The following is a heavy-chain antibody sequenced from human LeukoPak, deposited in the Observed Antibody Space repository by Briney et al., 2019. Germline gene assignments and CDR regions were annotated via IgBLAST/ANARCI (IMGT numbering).Heavy chain of an antibody. CDR2: INPNSGGT. CDR3: ARDHCSDNGCYEDYYYGMDV. V-gene: IGHV1-2*02. D-gene: IGHD2-15*01. Sequence: ASVKVSCKASGYTFTGYYMHWVRQAPGQGLEWMGWINPNSGGTNSAQKFQGRVTMTRDTSISTAYMELSRLRSDDTAVYYCARDHCSDNGCYEDYYYGMDVWGQGTTVTVSS. CDR1: GYTFTGYY. J-gene: IGHJ6*02.